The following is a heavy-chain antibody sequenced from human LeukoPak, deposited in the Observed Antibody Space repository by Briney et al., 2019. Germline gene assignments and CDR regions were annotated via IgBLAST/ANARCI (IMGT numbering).Heavy chain of an antibody. J-gene: IGHJ4*02. V-gene: IGHV1-18*01. Sequence: VASVKVSCKASGYTFTSYGISWVRQAPGQGLEWMGWISAYNGNTDYAQKLQGRVTMTTDTSTSTAYMELRSLRSDDTAVYYCARDPFLFYDSREFFPWGDYYFDYWGQGTLVTVSS. CDR3: ARDPFLFYDSREFFPWGDYYFDY. CDR1: GYTFTSYG. D-gene: IGHD3-22*01. CDR2: ISAYNGNT.